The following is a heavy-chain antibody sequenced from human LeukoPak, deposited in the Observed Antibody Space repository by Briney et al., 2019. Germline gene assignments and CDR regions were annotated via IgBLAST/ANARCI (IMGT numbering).Heavy chain of an antibody. CDR1: GGSISSHY. CDR3: ARGETRFDY. J-gene: IGHJ4*02. V-gene: IGHV4-34*01. Sequence: PSETLSLTCTVSGGSISSHYWSWIRQPPGKGLEWIGEINHSGSTNYNPSLKSRVTISVDTSKNQFSLKLSSVTAADTAVYYCARGETRFDYWGQGTLVTVSS. CDR2: INHSGST.